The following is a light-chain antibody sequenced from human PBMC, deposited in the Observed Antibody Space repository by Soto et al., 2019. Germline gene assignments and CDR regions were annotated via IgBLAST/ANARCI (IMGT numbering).Light chain of an antibody. Sequence: AIQVTQSPSSLSASVGDRVTITCRASQGIRNKLGWYQQKPGKAPKLLIYAASSLQSGVPSRFSGSGSSTNLTLHISSLQPEAFETYYCLQDYNYSFSFGPGTKVEIK. J-gene: IGKJ3*01. CDR3: LQDYNYSFS. V-gene: IGKV1-6*01. CDR1: QGIRNK. CDR2: AAS.